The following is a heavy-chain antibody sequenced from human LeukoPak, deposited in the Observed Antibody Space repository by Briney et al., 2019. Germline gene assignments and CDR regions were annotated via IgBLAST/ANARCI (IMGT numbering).Heavy chain of an antibody. CDR1: GFTFSSHG. Sequence: GGSLRLSCAASGFTFSSHGMHWVRQAPGKGLEWVAFIRYDGTNKYYADSVKGRFTISRDNSKNTLYLQMNSLRAEDTAVYYCARTYSSSWYHGGYYYYGMDVWGQGTTVTVSS. V-gene: IGHV3-30*02. CDR3: ARTYSSSWYHGGYYYYGMDV. CDR2: IRYDGTNK. D-gene: IGHD6-13*01. J-gene: IGHJ6*02.